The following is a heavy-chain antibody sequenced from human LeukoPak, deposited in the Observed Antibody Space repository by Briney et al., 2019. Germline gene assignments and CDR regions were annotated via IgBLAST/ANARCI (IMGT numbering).Heavy chain of an antibody. V-gene: IGHV3-21*01. J-gene: IGHJ4*02. CDR1: GFTFSKYH. D-gene: IGHD1-1*01. CDR3: ARVGGMATTYTPLFDF. CDR2: INTIGTFI. Sequence: PGGSLRLSCAASGFTFSKYHMNWVRQAPGKGLEWVSSINTIGTFIYYGDSVKGRFTISRDNAKKSLYLQMNSLRADDTAVYYCARVGGMATTYTPLFDFWGQGALVTVSS.